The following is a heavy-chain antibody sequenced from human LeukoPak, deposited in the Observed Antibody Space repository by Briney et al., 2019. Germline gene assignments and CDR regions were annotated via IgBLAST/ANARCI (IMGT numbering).Heavy chain of an antibody. Sequence: PSEPLSLTCTVSGGSIGSGGYSWSWIRQHPGKGLEWFGYIYYSGSTYYNPSLKSRVTISVDTSKNQFSLKLSSVTAADTAVYYCARGQPDYDSSGYYSNWGQGTLDTVSS. J-gene: IGHJ4*02. CDR2: IYYSGST. CDR3: ARGQPDYDSSGYYSN. D-gene: IGHD3-22*01. CDR1: GGSIGSGGYS. V-gene: IGHV4-31*03.